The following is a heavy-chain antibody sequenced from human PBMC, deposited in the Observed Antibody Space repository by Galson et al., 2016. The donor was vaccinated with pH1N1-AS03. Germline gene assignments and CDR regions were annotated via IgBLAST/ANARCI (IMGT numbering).Heavy chain of an antibody. CDR1: GYTFTSYD. J-gene: IGHJ4*02. Sequence: SVKVSCKASGYTFTSYDINWVRQATGQGLEWMGWMNPNSDNTGYAQKFQGRVTMTRNTSITTAYMELSSLKSEDTAVYYCARATGGFSYGTPFFDSWGQGTLVTVSS. CDR2: MNPNSDNT. D-gene: IGHD5-18*01. CDR3: ARATGGFSYGTPFFDS. V-gene: IGHV1-8*01.